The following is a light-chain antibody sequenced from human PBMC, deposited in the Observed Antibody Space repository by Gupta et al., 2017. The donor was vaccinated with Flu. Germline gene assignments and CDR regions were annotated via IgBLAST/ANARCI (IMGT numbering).Light chain of an antibody. Sequence: PEERATLSCRASQSVSNYLAWYQPKPGQAPRLLIYDASNWATGIPAMFSGSGSGTYFTLTISSLEPEDFAVYYFQQRSDWLTFGGGTKVEIK. J-gene: IGKJ4*01. V-gene: IGKV3-11*01. CDR1: QSVSNY. CDR3: QQRSDWLT. CDR2: DAS.